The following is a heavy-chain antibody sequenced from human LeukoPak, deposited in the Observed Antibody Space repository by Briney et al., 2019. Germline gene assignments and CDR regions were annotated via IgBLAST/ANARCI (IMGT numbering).Heavy chain of an antibody. CDR1: GGSISSYY. CDR3: ARGPPYAPGVLDV. D-gene: IGHD7-27*01. CDR2: IYYSGST. V-gene: IGHV4-59*01. Sequence: SETLSLTCTVSGGSISSYYWSWIRQPPGKGLERIGYIYYSGSTNYNPSLKSRVTISVDTSKNQFSLKLSSVTAADTAVYYCARGPPYAPGVLDVWGKGTTVTISS. J-gene: IGHJ6*04.